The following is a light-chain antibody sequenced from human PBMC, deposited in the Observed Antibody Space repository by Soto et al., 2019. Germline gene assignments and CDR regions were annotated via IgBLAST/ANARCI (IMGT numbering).Light chain of an antibody. V-gene: IGKV3-15*01. CDR1: QSVTSN. Sequence: VVLTQSPGTLSLSPGERATISCRASQSVTSNRLAWYQQKPGQAPRLLIYGASTRATGVPARFSGRGSGTEFTLTISSMQSEDFAVYYCQQYTNWPPNTFGQGTRLEIK. CDR3: QQYTNWPPNT. J-gene: IGKJ5*01. CDR2: GAS.